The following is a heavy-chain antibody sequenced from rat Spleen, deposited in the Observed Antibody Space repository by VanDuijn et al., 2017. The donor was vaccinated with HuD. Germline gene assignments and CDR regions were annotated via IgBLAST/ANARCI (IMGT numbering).Heavy chain of an antibody. CDR1: GFTFSDYY. CDR3: ARHRSYYSSYVYAFDY. J-gene: IGHJ2*01. CDR2: INYDGRTT. Sequence: EVQLVESGGGLVQPGRSLKLSCAASGFTFSDYYMAWVRQAPTKGLEWVASINYDGRTTYYRDSVKGRFIISRDNAKNTLYLQMDSLRSEDTATYYCARHRSYYSSYVYAFDYWGQGVMVTVSS. D-gene: IGHD1-2*01. V-gene: IGHV5-7*01.